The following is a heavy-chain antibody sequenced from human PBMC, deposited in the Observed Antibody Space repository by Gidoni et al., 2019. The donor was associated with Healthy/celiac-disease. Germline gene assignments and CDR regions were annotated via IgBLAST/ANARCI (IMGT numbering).Heavy chain of an antibody. CDR1: GFTFSSYG. D-gene: IGHD6-13*01. CDR2: IWYDGSNK. V-gene: IGHV3-33*01. CDR3: ARGGSGIAAAGTGYNWFDP. J-gene: IGHJ5*02. Sequence: QVQLVESGGGVVQPGRSLRLSCAASGFTFSSYGMPWVRQAPGKGLEWVAVIWYDGSNKYYADSVTGRFTISRDNSKNTLYLQMNSLRAEDTAVYYCARGGSGIAAAGTGYNWFDPWGQGTLVTVSS.